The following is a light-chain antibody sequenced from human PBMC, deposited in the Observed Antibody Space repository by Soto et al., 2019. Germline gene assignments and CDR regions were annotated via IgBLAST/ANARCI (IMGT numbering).Light chain of an antibody. CDR1: QSVSSTY. Sequence: EIVLTQSPGTLSLSPGERATLSCRASQSVSSTYLAWYQHKPGQAPRLLISDASKRATGVPARFSGSGSGTDFTLTISSLEPEDFAVYYCQQRNIRPLTFGGGTKVDIK. CDR2: DAS. V-gene: IGKV3D-20*02. J-gene: IGKJ4*01. CDR3: QQRNIRPLT.